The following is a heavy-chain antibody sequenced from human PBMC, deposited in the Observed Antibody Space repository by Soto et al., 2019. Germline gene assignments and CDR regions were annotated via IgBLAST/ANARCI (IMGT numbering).Heavy chain of an antibody. CDR1: GFTFSDYY. V-gene: IGHV3-11*06. CDR3: ARSGDNFNVLDY. J-gene: IGHJ4*02. D-gene: IGHD1-1*01. CDR2: SSNSGTFA. Sequence: PGGSLRLSCAASGFTFSDYYMSWVRQAPGRGLEWISYSSNSGTFARYATSVKGRFSISRDNANNSLYLEMNSLRVEDTAVYYCARSGDNFNVLDYWGQGTPVTLSS.